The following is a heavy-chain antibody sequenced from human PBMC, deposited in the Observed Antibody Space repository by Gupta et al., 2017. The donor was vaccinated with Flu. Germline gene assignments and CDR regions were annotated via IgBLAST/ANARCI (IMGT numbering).Heavy chain of an antibody. CDR1: GFTFSSYE. J-gene: IGHJ4*02. V-gene: IGHV3-48*03. D-gene: IGHD6-19*01. CDR3: ARDVAVAGFFDY. Sequence: EVQLVESGGGLVQPGGSLRLSCAASGFTFSSYEMNWVRQAPGKGLDWVSYISSSGSTIYYADSVKGRFTISRDNAKNSLYLQMNSLRAEDTAVYYCARDVAVAGFFDYWGQGTLVTVSS. CDR2: ISSSGSTI.